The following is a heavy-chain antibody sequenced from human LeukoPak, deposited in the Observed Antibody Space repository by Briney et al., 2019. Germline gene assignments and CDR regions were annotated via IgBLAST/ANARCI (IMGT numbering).Heavy chain of an antibody. CDR1: GFTFSSYG. D-gene: IGHD6-13*01. CDR2: ISYDGSNK. V-gene: IGHV3-30*18. Sequence: GGSLRLSCAASGFTFSSYGMHWVRQAPGKGLEWVAVISYDGSNKYYADSVKGRFTISRDNSKNTLYLQMDSLRAEDTAVYYCAKDRYSSSWYTVDYYYYYGMDVWGQGTTVTVSS. CDR3: AKDRYSSSWYTVDYYYYYGMDV. J-gene: IGHJ6*02.